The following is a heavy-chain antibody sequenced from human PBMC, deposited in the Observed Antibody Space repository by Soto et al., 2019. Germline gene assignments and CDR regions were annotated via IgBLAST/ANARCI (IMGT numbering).Heavy chain of an antibody. CDR2: ISGSGIST. J-gene: IGHJ4*02. Sequence: EVQLLESGGGLVQPGGSLRLSCAASGFTFSSYAMSWVRQAPGKGLEWVSGISGSGISTYYADSVKGRFTISRDNSKNTVYLQMNSLRAEDTAIYYCAKDQVEVVTATGLDYWGQGTLVTVSS. CDR3: AKDQVEVVTATGLDY. CDR1: GFTFSSYA. D-gene: IGHD2-21*02. V-gene: IGHV3-23*01.